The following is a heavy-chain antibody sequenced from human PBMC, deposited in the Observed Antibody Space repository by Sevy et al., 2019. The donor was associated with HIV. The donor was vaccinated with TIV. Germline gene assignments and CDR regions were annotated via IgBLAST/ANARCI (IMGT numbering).Heavy chain of an antibody. CDR2: ISYDGSNK. D-gene: IGHD6-19*01. CDR1: GFTFSSYA. V-gene: IGHV3-30-3*01. Sequence: GGSLRLPCVASGFTFSSYAMHWVRQAPGKGLEWVAVISYDGSNKYYADSVKGRFTISRDNSKNTLYLQMNSLRAEDTAVYYCARDVGDSSGWLFDYWGQGTLVTVSS. CDR3: ARDVGDSSGWLFDY. J-gene: IGHJ4*02.